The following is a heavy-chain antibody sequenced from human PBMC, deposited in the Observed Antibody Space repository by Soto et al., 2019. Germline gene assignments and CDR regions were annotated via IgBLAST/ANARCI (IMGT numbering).Heavy chain of an antibody. V-gene: IGHV3-7*01. D-gene: IGHD3-10*01. J-gene: IGHJ4*02. CDR2: IKGDGSEK. CDR3: AAGFPPDF. Sequence: EVLLVESGGGLVQPGGSLTLSCAASRFTFGSYWMNWVRQAPGKGLEWVANIKGDGSEKYYVDSVEGRFTISRDNTKNSLDLQMNSLRVEDTAVYYCAAGFPPDFWSQGTLVTVSS. CDR1: RFTFGSYW.